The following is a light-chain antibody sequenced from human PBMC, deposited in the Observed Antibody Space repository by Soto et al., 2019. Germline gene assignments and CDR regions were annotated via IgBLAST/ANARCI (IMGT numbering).Light chain of an antibody. CDR2: EVS. CDR1: SSDVGGYNY. Sequence: QSVLTQPPSASGSPGQSVSISCTGTSSDVGGYNYVSWYQQHPGKAPKLMIYEVSKRPSGVPDRFSGSKSGNTASLTVSGLQAEYEAYYYCSSYAGSNNVVFGGGTKLTVL. V-gene: IGLV2-8*01. CDR3: SSYAGSNNVV. J-gene: IGLJ2*01.